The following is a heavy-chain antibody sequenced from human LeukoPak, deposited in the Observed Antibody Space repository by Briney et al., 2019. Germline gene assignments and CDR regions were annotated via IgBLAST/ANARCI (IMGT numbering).Heavy chain of an antibody. D-gene: IGHD1-1*01. CDR3: ARDSRTTTAFDI. CDR2: VYYSGST. Sequence: ASETLSLTCTVSGGSISSYYWSWIRQPPGKGLEWIGYVYYSGSTNYNSSLKSRVTISVDTSKNQFSLKLSSVTAADTAVYHCARDSRTTTAFDIWGQGTMVTVSS. J-gene: IGHJ3*02. CDR1: GGSISSYY. V-gene: IGHV4-59*01.